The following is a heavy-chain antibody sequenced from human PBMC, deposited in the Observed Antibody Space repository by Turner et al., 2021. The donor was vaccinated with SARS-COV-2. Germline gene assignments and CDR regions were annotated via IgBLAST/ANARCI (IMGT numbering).Heavy chain of an antibody. Sequence: QVYLVQSGPEVKKPGASVKVSCKASGYHFTSYAISWVRQYPGHGLEWMGMISGYNDNIMNEQNFQGRATITKDASTNTAVMELRSLRSDDTAVYFCAREDTSGLFDYWGQGTLVTVSS. CDR3: AREDTSGLFDY. D-gene: IGHD6-19*01. CDR2: ISGYNDNI. J-gene: IGHJ4*02. V-gene: IGHV1-18*04. CDR1: GYHFTSYA.